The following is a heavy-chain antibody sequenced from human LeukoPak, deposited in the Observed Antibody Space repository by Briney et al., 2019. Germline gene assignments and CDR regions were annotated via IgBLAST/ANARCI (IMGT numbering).Heavy chain of an antibody. D-gene: IGHD3-22*01. CDR3: AREMGGDYYDSSGYYDNDY. CDR1: GGSISSGDYY. Sequence: SETLSLTCTVSGGSISSGDYYWSWIRQPPGKGLEWIGYIYYSGSTYYNPSLKSRVTISVDTSKNQFSLKLSSVTAADTAVYYCAREMGGDYYDSSGYYDNDYWGQGTLVTVSS. CDR2: IYYSGST. V-gene: IGHV4-30-4*01. J-gene: IGHJ4*02.